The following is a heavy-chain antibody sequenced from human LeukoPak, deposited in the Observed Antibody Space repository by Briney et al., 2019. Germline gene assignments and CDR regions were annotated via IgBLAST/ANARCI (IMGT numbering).Heavy chain of an antibody. CDR1: GFTFSSYA. J-gene: IGHJ1*01. CDR2: ISYDGSNK. CDR3: AKDISPRGGYYYDSSGSDGFQH. D-gene: IGHD3-22*01. V-gene: IGHV3-30-3*01. Sequence: GGSLRLSCAASGFTFSSYAMHWVRQAPGKGLEWVAVISYDGSNKYYADSVKGRFTISRDNSKNTLYLQMNSLRAEDTAVYYCAKDISPRGGYYYDSSGSDGFQHWGQGTLVTVSS.